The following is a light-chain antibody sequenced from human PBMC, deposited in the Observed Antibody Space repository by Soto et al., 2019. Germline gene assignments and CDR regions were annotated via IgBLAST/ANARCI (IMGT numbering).Light chain of an antibody. V-gene: IGKV3-20*01. Sequence: IVLTQSPGTLSLSPGERATLSCRASQSVSSSYLAWYQQKPGQAPRLLIYGASSRATGIPDRFSGSGSGTDLTLTISRLEPEDFAVYYCQQYGSSPRFTFGPGTKVDIK. CDR2: GAS. J-gene: IGKJ3*01. CDR3: QQYGSSPRFT. CDR1: QSVSSSY.